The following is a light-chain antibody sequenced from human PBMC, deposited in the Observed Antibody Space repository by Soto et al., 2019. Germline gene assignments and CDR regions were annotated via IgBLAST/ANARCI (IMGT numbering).Light chain of an antibody. J-gene: IGKJ4*01. V-gene: IGKV1D-16*01. CDR3: HQYNNYPLT. Sequence: DIQMTQSPSSLSASVGDRVTITCRASQGISSWLAWYQQKPEKAPKSLLYAASSLQSGVPSRFSGSSTGTDFTHTISSLQPENFPTYSCHQYNNYPLTSCGGTKVEIK. CDR1: QGISSW. CDR2: AAS.